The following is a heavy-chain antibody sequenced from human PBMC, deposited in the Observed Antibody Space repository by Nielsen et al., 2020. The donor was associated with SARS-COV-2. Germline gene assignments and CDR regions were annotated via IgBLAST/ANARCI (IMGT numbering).Heavy chain of an antibody. V-gene: IGHV3-15*01. Sequence: GESLKISCAASGFTFSNSWLSWVRQAPGKGLEWVGRIKSKTDGGTTDYAAPVKCRFTISRDDSKITLYLQMNSLKTEDTAVYYCTTVPWYVQGYWGQGTLVTVSS. CDR2: IKSKTDGGTT. J-gene: IGHJ4*02. CDR1: GFTFSNSW. CDR3: TTVPWYVQGY. D-gene: IGHD3-10*01.